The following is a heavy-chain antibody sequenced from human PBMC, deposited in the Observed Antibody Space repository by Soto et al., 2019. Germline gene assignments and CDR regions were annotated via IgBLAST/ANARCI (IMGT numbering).Heavy chain of an antibody. V-gene: IGHV1-24*01. CDR3: AASITMIVVVITNFDY. D-gene: IGHD3-22*01. J-gene: IGHJ4*02. CDR1: GYTLTELS. Sequence: ASVKVSCKVSGYTLTELSMHWVRQAPGKGLEWMGGFDPEDGETIYAQKFQGRVTMTEDTSTDTAYMELSSLRSEDTAVYYCAASITMIVVVITNFDYWGQGTLVTVSS. CDR2: FDPEDGET.